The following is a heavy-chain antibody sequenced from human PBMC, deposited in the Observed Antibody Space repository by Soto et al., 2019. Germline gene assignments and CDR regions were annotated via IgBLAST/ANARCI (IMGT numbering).Heavy chain of an antibody. CDR1: GGSFSGYY. Sequence: QVQLQQWGAGLLKPSETLSLTCAVYGGSFSGYYWSWIRQPPGKGLEWIGEINHSGSTNYNPSLKSRVTISVDTSKNQFSRKLSSVTAADTAVYYCARKYSSSPGYYFDYWGQGTLVTVSS. CDR2: INHSGST. D-gene: IGHD6-6*01. J-gene: IGHJ4*02. V-gene: IGHV4-34*01. CDR3: ARKYSSSPGYYFDY.